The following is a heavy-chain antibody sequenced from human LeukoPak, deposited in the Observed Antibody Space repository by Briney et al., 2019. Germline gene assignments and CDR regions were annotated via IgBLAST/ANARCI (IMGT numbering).Heavy chain of an antibody. D-gene: IGHD4-17*01. J-gene: IGHJ4*02. CDR1: GFSFINSW. Sequence: PGGSLRLSCAASGFSFINSWMSWVRQAPGKGLEWVALINPDGSVEHYVDAVKGRFTVSRDNAKNSLYLQMNNLRAEDRAVYFCARGPHFGALDYWGLGTLVTVSS. CDR3: ARGPHFGALDY. V-gene: IGHV3-7*01. CDR2: INPDGSVE.